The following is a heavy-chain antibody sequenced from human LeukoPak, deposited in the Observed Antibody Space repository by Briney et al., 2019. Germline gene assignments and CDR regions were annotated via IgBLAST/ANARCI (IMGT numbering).Heavy chain of an antibody. CDR3: TTWSSQFDY. V-gene: IGHV3-15*05. Sequence: KPGGSLRLSCAASXFTFSDAWMTWVRQAPGKGLECVGFIQSKTDGGTTDSAAPVKGRFTVSRDDSKNTLYLQMNSLNSEDTAVYYCTTWSSQFDYWGQGTLVTVSS. CDR1: XFTFSDAW. D-gene: IGHD6-6*01. CDR2: IQSKTDGGTT. J-gene: IGHJ4*02.